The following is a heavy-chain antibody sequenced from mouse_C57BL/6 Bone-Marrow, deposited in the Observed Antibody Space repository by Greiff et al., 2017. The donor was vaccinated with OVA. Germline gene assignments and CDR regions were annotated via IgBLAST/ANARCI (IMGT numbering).Heavy chain of an antibody. CDR2: IDPANGDT. V-gene: IGHV14-4*01. D-gene: IGHD1-1*01. CDR3: TTIYSSSYHWYFDV. Sequence: EVQLVESGAELVRPGASVKLSCTASGFNIKDDYMHWVKQRPEQGLEWIGWIDPANGDTEYASKFQGKATITADTSSNTAYLQLSSLTSEDTAVYYCTTIYSSSYHWYFDVWGTGTTVTVSS. J-gene: IGHJ1*03. CDR1: GFNIKDDY.